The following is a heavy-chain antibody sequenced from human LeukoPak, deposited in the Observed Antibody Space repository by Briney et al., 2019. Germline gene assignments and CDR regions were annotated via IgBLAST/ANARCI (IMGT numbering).Heavy chain of an antibody. D-gene: IGHD6-19*01. Sequence: SETLSLTCTVSGGSISSYYRSWIRQPAGKGLEWIGRIYTSGSTNYNPSLKSRVTMSVDTSKNQFSLKLSSVTAADTAVYYCAARIAVAGPKYYYYYYGMDVWGQGTTVTVSS. V-gene: IGHV4-4*07. CDR2: IYTSGST. CDR1: GGSISSYY. CDR3: AARIAVAGPKYYYYYYGMDV. J-gene: IGHJ6*02.